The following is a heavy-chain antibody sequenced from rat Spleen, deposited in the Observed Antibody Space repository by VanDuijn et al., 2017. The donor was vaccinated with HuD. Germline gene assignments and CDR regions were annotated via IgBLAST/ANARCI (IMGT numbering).Heavy chain of an antibody. CDR2: ITNTGGAT. CDR1: GFTFNNYW. J-gene: IGHJ4*01. CDR3: ARPHYYYYIMDA. D-gene: IGHD1-1*01. V-gene: IGHV5-31*01. Sequence: EVLLVESGGGLVQPGRSLKLSCVASGFTFNNYWMTWVHQAPGKGLEWIASITNTGGATYYPDSVKGRFNISRDNAKSTLYLQMNSLRSEDTATYYCARPHYYYYIMDAWGQGASVTVSS.